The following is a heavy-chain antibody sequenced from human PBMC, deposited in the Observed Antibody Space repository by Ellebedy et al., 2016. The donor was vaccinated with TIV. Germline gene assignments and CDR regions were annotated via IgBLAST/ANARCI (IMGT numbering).Heavy chain of an antibody. V-gene: IGHV1-8*01. D-gene: IGHD3-16*02. CDR3: ARGPFMITFGGVIMDV. CDR2: MPPNSGNT. J-gene: IGHJ6*02. CDR1: GYTFTSYA. Sequence: AASVKVSCKASGYTFTSYAINWVRQAPGKGLEWMGWMPPNSGNTEYAQKFQGRVTMTRNTSITKAFMELRSLRSEDTAVYYGARGPFMITFGGVIMDVWGQGTTVTVSS.